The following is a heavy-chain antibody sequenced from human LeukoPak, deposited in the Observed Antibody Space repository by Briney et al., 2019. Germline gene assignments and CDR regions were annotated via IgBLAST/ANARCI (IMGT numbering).Heavy chain of an antibody. Sequence: GGSLRLSCAASGFTFSSYAMSWVRQAPGKGLEWLSVIRGSGDNTYYADSVKGRFTISRDNSKSTLYLQMNSLRAEDTAIYYCARGIGGPDYWRRGTLVSVSS. CDR2: IRGSGDNT. J-gene: IGHJ4*02. D-gene: IGHD4-23*01. CDR1: GFTFSSYA. CDR3: ARGIGGPDY. V-gene: IGHV3-23*01.